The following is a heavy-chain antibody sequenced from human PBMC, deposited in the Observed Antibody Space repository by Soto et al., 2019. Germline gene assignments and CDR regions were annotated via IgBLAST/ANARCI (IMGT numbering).Heavy chain of an antibody. CDR3: ARGGATIFGVIDS. J-gene: IGHJ4*02. CDR1: GYSFFSYY. Sequence: WASVKVSCKASGYSFFSYYIHWVRQAPGQGLEWMGRFLASGGNTDYAQRFRGRVSMTRDTSSTNTVSLELTSLTSDDTAVYYCARGGATIFGVIDSWGQGTRVTVSS. CDR2: FLASGGNT. D-gene: IGHD3-3*02. V-gene: IGHV1-46*01.